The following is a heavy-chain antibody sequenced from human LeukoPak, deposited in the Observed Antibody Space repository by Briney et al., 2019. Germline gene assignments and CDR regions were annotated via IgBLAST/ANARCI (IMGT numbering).Heavy chain of an antibody. D-gene: IGHD3-22*01. CDR3: ASLLDSSGYYSSDYYYYGMDV. Sequence: GGSLRLSCAASGLTVSSTYMSWVRQAPGKGLEWVTVIYSDGSTYYADSVKGRFTISRDNSKNTLYLQMNSLRAEDTAVYYCASLLDSSGYYSSDYYYYGMDVWGQGTTVTVSS. V-gene: IGHV3-66*01. CDR2: IYSDGST. J-gene: IGHJ6*02. CDR1: GLTVSSTY.